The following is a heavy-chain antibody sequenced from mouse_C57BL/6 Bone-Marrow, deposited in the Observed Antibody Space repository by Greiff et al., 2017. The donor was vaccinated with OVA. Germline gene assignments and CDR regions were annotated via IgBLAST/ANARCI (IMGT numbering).Heavy chain of an antibody. CDR1: GFTFSDFY. V-gene: IGHV7-1*01. J-gene: IGHJ1*03. CDR3: ARYADYYGSPYWYFDF. Sequence: EVKLMESGGGLVQSGRSLRLSCETSGFTFSDFYMEWVRQAPGKGLEWIAESRNEANDYTTEYSASVKGRFIVYRDTSQSILYLQMKSLRAEDSAIYYCARYADYYGSPYWYFDFWGKGTTVTVSS. D-gene: IGHD1-1*01. CDR2: SRNEANDYTT.